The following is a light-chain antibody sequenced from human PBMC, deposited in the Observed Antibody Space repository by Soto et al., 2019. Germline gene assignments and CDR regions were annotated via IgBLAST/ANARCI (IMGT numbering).Light chain of an antibody. CDR1: NSDVGGYNY. J-gene: IGLJ1*01. V-gene: IGLV2-14*01. CDR3: NSYTSSSTYV. CDR2: EVS. Sequence: QSALTQPASVSGSPGQSITISCTGTNSDVGGYNYVSWSQQHPGKAPQLMIYEVSNRPSGVSNRFSGSKSGNTASLTISGLQAEDEADYYCNSYTSSSTYVFGTGTKLTVL.